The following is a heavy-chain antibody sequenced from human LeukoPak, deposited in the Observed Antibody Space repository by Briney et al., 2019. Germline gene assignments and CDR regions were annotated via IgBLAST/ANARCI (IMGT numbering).Heavy chain of an antibody. J-gene: IGHJ4*02. V-gene: IGHV1-69*04. CDR3: ASDVDTAKGLYFDY. Sequence: SVKVSCKASGGTFSSYAISWVRQAPGQGLEWMGRIIPILGVANYAQKFQGRVTITADKSTSTAYMELSSLRSEDTAVYYCASDVDTAKGLYFDYWGQGTLVTVSS. D-gene: IGHD5-18*01. CDR2: IIPILGVA. CDR1: GGTFSSYA.